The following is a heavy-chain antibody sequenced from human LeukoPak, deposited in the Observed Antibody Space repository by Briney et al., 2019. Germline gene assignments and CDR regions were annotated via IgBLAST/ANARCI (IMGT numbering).Heavy chain of an antibody. Sequence: EATVKVSCKASGYTFASYDINWVRQATGQGLEWMGWMNPNSGNTGYAQKFQGRVTMTRNTSISTAYMELGSLRSEDTAVYYCARIGITIFGVVPSYGMDVRGQGTTVTVSS. CDR1: GYTFASYD. D-gene: IGHD3-3*01. CDR3: ARIGITIFGVVPSYGMDV. CDR2: MNPNSGNT. J-gene: IGHJ6*02. V-gene: IGHV1-8*01.